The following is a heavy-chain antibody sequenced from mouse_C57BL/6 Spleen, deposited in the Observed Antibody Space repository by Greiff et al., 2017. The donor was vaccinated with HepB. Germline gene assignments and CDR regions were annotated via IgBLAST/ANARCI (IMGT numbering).Heavy chain of an antibody. J-gene: IGHJ4*01. V-gene: IGHV1-80*01. Sequence: VKLQESGAELVKPGASVKISCKASGYAFSSYWMNWVKQRPGKGLEWIGQIYPGDGDTNYNGKFKGKATLTADKSSSTAYMQLSSLTSEDSAVYFCARWGFYAMDYWGQGTSVTVSS. CDR1: GYAFSSYW. CDR3: ARWGFYAMDY. CDR2: IYPGDGDT.